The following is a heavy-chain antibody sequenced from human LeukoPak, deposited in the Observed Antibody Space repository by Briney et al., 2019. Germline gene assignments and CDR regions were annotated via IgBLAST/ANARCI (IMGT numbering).Heavy chain of an antibody. J-gene: IGHJ2*01. D-gene: IGHD1-14*01. CDR2: ITSSGDST. Sequence: PGGSLRLSCVASEFTFSSYAMSWVRQAPGKGLEWVSGITSSGDSTYYTDSVKGRFTISRDNSKNTLYLQMNSLRAEDSAVYYCAKPPEYFDLWGRGTLDTVSS. CDR1: EFTFSSYA. CDR3: AKPPEYFDL. V-gene: IGHV3-23*01.